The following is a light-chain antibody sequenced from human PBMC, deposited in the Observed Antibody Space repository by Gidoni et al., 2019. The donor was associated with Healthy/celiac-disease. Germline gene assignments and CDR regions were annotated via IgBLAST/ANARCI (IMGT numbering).Light chain of an antibody. CDR1: QSISSW. V-gene: IGKV1-5*03. Sequence: DLLMTQSPSTLSASVGDRVTITCRASQSISSWLAWYQQKPGKAPKLLIYKASSLESGVPSRFRGSGSGTEFTLTISSLQPDDFATYYCQQDNSYPYTCGQGTKLEIK. CDR3: QQDNSYPYT. J-gene: IGKJ2*01. CDR2: KAS.